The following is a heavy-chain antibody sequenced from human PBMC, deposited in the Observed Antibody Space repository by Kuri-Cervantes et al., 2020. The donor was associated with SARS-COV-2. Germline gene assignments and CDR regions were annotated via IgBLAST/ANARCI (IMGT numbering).Heavy chain of an antibody. J-gene: IGHJ6*02. Sequence: GESLKISCAASGFTFSNAWMSWVRQAPGKGLEWVGRIKSKTDGGTTDYAAPVKGRFTISRDDSKNTLYLQMNSLKTEDTAVYYCTTDLPNPTYPRYYYYYCGMDVWGQGTTVTVSS. CDR3: TTDLPNPTYPRYYYYYCGMDV. V-gene: IGHV3-15*01. D-gene: IGHD2-2*02. CDR1: GFTFSNAW. CDR2: IKSKTDGGTT.